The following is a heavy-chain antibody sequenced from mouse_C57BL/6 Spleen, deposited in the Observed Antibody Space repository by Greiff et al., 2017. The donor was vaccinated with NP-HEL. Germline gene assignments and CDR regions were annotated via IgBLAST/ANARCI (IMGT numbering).Heavy chain of an antibody. CDR1: GFTFSDYY. V-gene: IGHV5-16*01. J-gene: IGHJ4*01. CDR2: INYDGSST. Sequence: EVKLMESEGGLVQPGSSMKLSCTASGFTFSDYYMAWVRQVPEKGLEWVANINYDGSSTYYLDSLKSRFIISRDNAKNILYLQMSSLKSEDTATYYCARGDYGNYEGYAMDYWGQGTSVTVSS. D-gene: IGHD2-1*01. CDR3: ARGDYGNYEGYAMDY.